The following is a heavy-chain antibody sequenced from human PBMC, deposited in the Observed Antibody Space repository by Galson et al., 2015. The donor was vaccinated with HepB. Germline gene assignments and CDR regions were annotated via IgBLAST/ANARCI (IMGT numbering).Heavy chain of an antibody. CDR1: GFTFSGSA. CDR2: IRSKANSYAT. D-gene: IGHD3-9*01. CDR3: TRQPERRYFDWLSANNWVDP. Sequence: SLRLSCAASGFTFSGSAMHWVRQASGKGLEWVGRIRSKANSYATAYAASVKVRFTISRDDSKNTAYLQMNSLKTEDTAVYYCTRQPERRYFDWLSANNWVDPWGQGTLVTVSS. J-gene: IGHJ5*02. V-gene: IGHV3-73*01.